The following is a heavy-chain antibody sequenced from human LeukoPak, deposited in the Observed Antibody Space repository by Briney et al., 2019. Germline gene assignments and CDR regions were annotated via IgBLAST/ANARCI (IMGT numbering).Heavy chain of an antibody. CDR2: LWNDGSKS. D-gene: IGHD4-23*01. CDR3: ARAAGGDY. Sequence: GGSLRLSCAASGFNFGSFGMHWVRQAPGKGLEWVAVLWNDGSKSYYGDFVKGRFTISRDNSKNTLYLQMNSLRAEDTAVYYCARAAGGDYWGQGALVTVSS. V-gene: IGHV3-33*01. CDR1: GFNFGSFG. J-gene: IGHJ4*02.